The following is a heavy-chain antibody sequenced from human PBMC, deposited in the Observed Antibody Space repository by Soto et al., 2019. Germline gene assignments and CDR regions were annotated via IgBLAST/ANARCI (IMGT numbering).Heavy chain of an antibody. CDR1: GFTFSSYA. V-gene: IGHV3-30-3*01. D-gene: IGHD2-15*01. CDR2: ISYDGSNK. CDR3: ALVGVSDGMDV. J-gene: IGHJ6*02. Sequence: GGSLRLSCAASGFTFSSYAMHWVRQAPGKGLEWVAVISYDGSNKYYADSVKGRFTISRDNSKNTLYLQMNSLRAEDTAVYYCALVGVSDGMDVWGQGTTVTVSS.